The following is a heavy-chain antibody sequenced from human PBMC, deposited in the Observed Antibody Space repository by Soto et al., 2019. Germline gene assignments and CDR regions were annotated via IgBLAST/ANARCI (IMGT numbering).Heavy chain of an antibody. CDR3: ARGKGIGWYESSDY. CDR1: GFTVSISY. CDR2: IYRDGST. D-gene: IGHD6-19*01. V-gene: IGHV3-53*01. Sequence: EVQLVESGGGLIQPGESLRLSCAASGFTVSISYMSWVRQAPGKGLEWVSTIYRDGSTYYADSVEGRFTISRDNSKNTLYLQRNSLRAEDTATYYCARGKGIGWYESSDYWGQGTWVTVSS. J-gene: IGHJ4*02.